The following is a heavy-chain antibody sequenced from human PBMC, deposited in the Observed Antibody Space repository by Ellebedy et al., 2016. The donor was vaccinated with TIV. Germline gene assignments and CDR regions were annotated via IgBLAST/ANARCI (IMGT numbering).Heavy chain of an antibody. Sequence: GESLKISXVASGFSLSYYWMTWVRQAPGKGLEWVSTISSSGGSTYYADSVKGRFTISRDNSKNTLYLQMNSLRAEDTAVYYCAKDALTMVRGPWGQGTLVTVSS. V-gene: IGHV3-23*01. J-gene: IGHJ4*02. CDR2: ISSSGGST. D-gene: IGHD3-10*01. CDR1: GFSLSYYW. CDR3: AKDALTMVRGP.